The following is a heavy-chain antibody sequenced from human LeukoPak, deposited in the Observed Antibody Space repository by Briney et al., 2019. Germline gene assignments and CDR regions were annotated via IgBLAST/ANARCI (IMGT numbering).Heavy chain of an antibody. D-gene: IGHD6-13*01. CDR3: ARDPAATPLDY. J-gene: IGHJ4*02. CDR2: ITTSSDYK. CDR1: GFTFSAYT. Sequence: PGGFLRLSCAASGFTFSAYTMSWVRQAPGKGLEWVSPITTSSDYKYYADSLRGRLTISRDNAKNSLFLQMNSLRGDDTAVYYCARDPAATPLDYWGQGILVTVSS. V-gene: IGHV3-21*01.